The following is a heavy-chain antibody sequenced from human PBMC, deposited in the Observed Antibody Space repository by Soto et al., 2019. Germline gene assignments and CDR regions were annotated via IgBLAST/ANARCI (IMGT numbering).Heavy chain of an antibody. CDR3: ARERGDYYGSGSYYNGPFDY. D-gene: IGHD3-10*01. CDR2: IYYSGST. CDR1: GGSIGSGGYY. V-gene: IGHV4-31*03. J-gene: IGHJ4*02. Sequence: PSETLSLTCTVSGGSIGSGGYYWSWIRQHPGKGLEWIGYIYYSGSTYYNPSLKSRVTISVDTSKNQFSLKLSSVTAADTAVYYCARERGDYYGSGSYYNGPFDYWGQGTLVTVYS.